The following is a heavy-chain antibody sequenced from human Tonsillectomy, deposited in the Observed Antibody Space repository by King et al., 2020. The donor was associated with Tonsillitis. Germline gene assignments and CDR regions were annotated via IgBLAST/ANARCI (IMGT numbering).Heavy chain of an antibody. D-gene: IGHD1-26*01. Sequence: EVQLVESGGDLVQPGGSLRLSCAASGFSFSTSSMNWVRQAPGKGLEWVSFISSSSSTISCADLLKGRFTISRDTAKNSLYLQMDSLRAEDTAVYYCAREKHPWDAHREFDYWGQGTLVTVSS. CDR2: ISSSSSTI. V-gene: IGHV3-48*01. J-gene: IGHJ4*02. CDR3: AREKHPWDAHREFDY. CDR1: GFSFSTSS.